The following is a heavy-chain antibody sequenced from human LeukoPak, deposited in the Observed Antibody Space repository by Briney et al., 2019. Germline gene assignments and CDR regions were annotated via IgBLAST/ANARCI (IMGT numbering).Heavy chain of an antibody. Sequence: GGSLRLSCAASGFTFSSYSMNWVRQAPGKGLEWVSSISSSSSYIYYADSMKGRFTISRDNAKNSLYLQMNSLRAEDTAVYYCARDQDSGYASFDYWGQGTLVTVSS. CDR1: GFTFSSYS. J-gene: IGHJ4*02. CDR2: ISSSSSYI. D-gene: IGHD5-12*01. CDR3: ARDQDSGYASFDY. V-gene: IGHV3-21*01.